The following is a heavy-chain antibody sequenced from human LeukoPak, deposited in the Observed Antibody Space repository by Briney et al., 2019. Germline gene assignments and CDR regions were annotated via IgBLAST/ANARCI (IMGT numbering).Heavy chain of an antibody. Sequence: ASVKVSCKASGYTFTDDHMHWVRQAPGQGLEWMGWINPNSGGTNYAQKFQGRVTMTRDTSISTAYMELSRLRSDDTAVYYCARSNYYYYMDVWGKGTTVTVSS. CDR1: GYTFTDDH. J-gene: IGHJ6*03. CDR2: INPNSGGT. CDR3: ARSNYYYYMDV. V-gene: IGHV1-2*02.